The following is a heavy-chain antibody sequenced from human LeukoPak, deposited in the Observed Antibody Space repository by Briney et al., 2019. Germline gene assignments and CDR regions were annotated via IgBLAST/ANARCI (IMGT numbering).Heavy chain of an antibody. D-gene: IGHD3-22*01. V-gene: IGHV4-39*07. Sequence: SETLSLTCTVSGGSISSSSYYWGWIRQPPGKGLEWIGSIYYSGSTYYNPSLKSRVTISVDTSKNQFSLKLSSVTAADTAVYYCARVSSADGSGHDYWGQGTLVTVSS. J-gene: IGHJ4*02. CDR3: ARVSSADGSGHDY. CDR1: GGSISSSSYY. CDR2: IYYSGST.